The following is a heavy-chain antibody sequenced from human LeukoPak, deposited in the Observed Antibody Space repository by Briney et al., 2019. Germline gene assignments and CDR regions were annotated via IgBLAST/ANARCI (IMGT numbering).Heavy chain of an antibody. CDR1: GFTFSSYG. D-gene: IGHD6-19*01. CDR3: AKSASGWNLDAFDI. Sequence: GGSLRLSCAASGFTFSSYGMHWVRQAPGKGLEWVAVISYDGSNKYYADSVKGRFTISRDNSKNTLYLQMNSLRAEDTAVYYCAKSASGWNLDAFDIWGQGTMVTVSS. V-gene: IGHV3-30*18. J-gene: IGHJ3*02. CDR2: ISYDGSNK.